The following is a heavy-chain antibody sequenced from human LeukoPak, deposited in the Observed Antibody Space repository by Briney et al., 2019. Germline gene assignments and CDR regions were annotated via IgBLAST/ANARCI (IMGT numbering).Heavy chain of an antibody. J-gene: IGHJ3*02. Sequence: ASVTVSCKASGYTFTSYGISWVRQAPGQGLEWMGWISAYNGNTNYAQKLQGRVTMTTDTSTSTAYMELRSLRSDDTAVYYCAREPITMVRGVIIGDAFDIWGQGTMVTVSS. CDR3: AREPITMVRGVIIGDAFDI. CDR1: GYTFTSYG. D-gene: IGHD3-10*01. V-gene: IGHV1-18*01. CDR2: ISAYNGNT.